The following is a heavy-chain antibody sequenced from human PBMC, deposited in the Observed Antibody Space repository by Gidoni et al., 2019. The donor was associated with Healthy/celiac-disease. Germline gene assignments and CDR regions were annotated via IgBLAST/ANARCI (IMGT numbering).Heavy chain of an antibody. D-gene: IGHD3-22*01. CDR2: IRSKTYGGKT. J-gene: IGHJ4*02. Sequence: EVQLVESGGGLVQPGRSLRLPCTTSGFTFGDYSMSWVRQAPGKGLEWVGFIRSKTYGGKTEYAASVKGRFTISRDDSKSIAYLQMNSLKTEDTAVYYCSRDRPGQYYDSSGYFDYWGQGTLVTVSS. CDR3: SRDRPGQYYDSSGYFDY. CDR1: GFTFGDYS. V-gene: IGHV3-49*04.